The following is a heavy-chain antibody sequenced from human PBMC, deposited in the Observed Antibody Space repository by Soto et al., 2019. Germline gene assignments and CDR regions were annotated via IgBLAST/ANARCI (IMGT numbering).Heavy chain of an antibody. CDR1: GYTLTSYG. V-gene: IGHV1-18*01. CDR2: ISAYNGNT. D-gene: IGHD2-2*01. CDR3: ARLYCSSTSCYAVAV. J-gene: IGHJ4*02. Sequence: GASVKACSKASGYTLTSYGLSWGRQAPGQGLEWMGWISAYNGNTNYAQKLQGRVTMTTDTSTSTAYMELRSLRSDDTAVYYCARLYCSSTSCYAVAVWGQGTLVTVSS.